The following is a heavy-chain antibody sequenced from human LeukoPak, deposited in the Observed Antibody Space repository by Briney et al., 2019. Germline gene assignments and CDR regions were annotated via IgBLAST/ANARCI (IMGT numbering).Heavy chain of an antibody. D-gene: IGHD3-3*01. CDR2: IYYSGST. CDR1: GGSISSSSYY. J-gene: IGHJ4*02. Sequence: PSETLSLTCIVSGGSISSSSYYWGWIRQPPGKGLEWIGSIYYSGSTYYNPSLKSRVTISVDTSKNQFSLKLSSVTAADTAVYYCARGSVLRHFNYWGQGTLVTVSS. CDR3: ARGSVLRHFNY. V-gene: IGHV4-39*01.